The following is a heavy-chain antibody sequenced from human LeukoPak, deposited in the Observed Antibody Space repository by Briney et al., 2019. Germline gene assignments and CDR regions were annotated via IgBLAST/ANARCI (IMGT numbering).Heavy chain of an antibody. V-gene: IGHV3-21*01. D-gene: IGHD3-10*01. J-gene: IGHJ4*02. CDR1: GFTFSSYE. CDR3: AREKLLWFGELF. CDR2: ISTSSSYI. Sequence: GGSLRLSCAASGFTFSSYEMNWVRRAPGKGLEWVSSISTSSSYIYYADSVKGRFTISRDNSKNTLYLQMNSLRAEDTAVYYCAREKLLWFGELFWGQGTLVTVSS.